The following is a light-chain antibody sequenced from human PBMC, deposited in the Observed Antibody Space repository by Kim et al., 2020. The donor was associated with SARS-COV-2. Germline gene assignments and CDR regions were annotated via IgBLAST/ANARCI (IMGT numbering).Light chain of an antibody. Sequence: PGESATLYCRASQRVSSYLAWYQQHPGQAPRLLIYDASKRATGLPARFSASGSGTDFTLPISSLEPEDFAVYYCQQRSNWPLTFGGGTKVDIK. V-gene: IGKV3-11*01. CDR1: QRVSSY. CDR3: QQRSNWPLT. CDR2: DAS. J-gene: IGKJ4*01.